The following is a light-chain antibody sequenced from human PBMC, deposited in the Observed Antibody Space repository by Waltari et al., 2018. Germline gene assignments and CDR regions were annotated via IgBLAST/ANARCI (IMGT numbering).Light chain of an antibody. V-gene: IGKV1-9*01. CDR2: GVS. J-gene: IGKJ5*01. Sequence: DIQLTQSPSFLSASVGDRVTITCRASQDVSSYLAWYQRKPGKAPEVLIYGVSTLQSGVPARFSGSGSGTECTLTISSLQPEDFATYFCQQLSAYPITFGQGTRLQIK. CDR1: QDVSSY. CDR3: QQLSAYPIT.